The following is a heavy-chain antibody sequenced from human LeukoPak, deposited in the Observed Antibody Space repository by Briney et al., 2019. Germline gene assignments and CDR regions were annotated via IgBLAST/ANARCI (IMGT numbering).Heavy chain of an antibody. V-gene: IGHV4-59*08. CDR2: IYCSGST. J-gene: IGHJ4*02. Sequence: PSETLSLTCTVSGGSISSYYWSWIRQPPGKGLEWIGYIYCSGSTNYNPSLKSRVTISVDTSKNQFSLKLSSATAADTAVYYCARHPNSDYWGQGTLVTVSS. CDR3: ARHPNSDY. CDR1: GGSISSYY.